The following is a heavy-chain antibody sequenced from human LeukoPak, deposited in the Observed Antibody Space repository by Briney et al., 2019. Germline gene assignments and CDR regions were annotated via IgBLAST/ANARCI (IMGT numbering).Heavy chain of an antibody. Sequence: PSETLSLTCAVYGGSFSGYYWSWIRQPAGKGLEWIGHIYTRGSTNYNPSLKSRVTISVDTSKNQFSLNLTSVTAADTAVYYCARAMSIAARLQTIFDYWGQGTLVTVSS. J-gene: IGHJ4*02. D-gene: IGHD6-6*01. V-gene: IGHV4-59*10. CDR3: ARAMSIAARLQTIFDY. CDR2: IYTRGST. CDR1: GGSFSGYY.